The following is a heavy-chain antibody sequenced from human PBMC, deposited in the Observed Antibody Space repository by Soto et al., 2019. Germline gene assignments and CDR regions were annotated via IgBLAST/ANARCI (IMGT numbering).Heavy chain of an antibody. V-gene: IGHV3-23*01. CDR3: ASRLTYLNYYDSSGYDY. Sequence: HPGGSLRLSCTASGIIFSAFAMSWVRQAPGKGLEWISGNTGSGGSTNYADSVKGRFTISRDNSKNTLYLRMNSLRAEDTAVYYCASRLTYLNYYDSSGYDYWGQGTLVTVSS. CDR1: GIIFSAFA. D-gene: IGHD3-22*01. CDR2: NTGSGGST. J-gene: IGHJ4*02.